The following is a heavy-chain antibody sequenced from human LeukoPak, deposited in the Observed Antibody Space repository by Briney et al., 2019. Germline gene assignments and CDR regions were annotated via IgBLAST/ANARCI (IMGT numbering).Heavy chain of an antibody. V-gene: IGHV4-39*01. J-gene: IGHJ6*02. CDR1: GGSISSSDYY. CDR2: IYYGGST. Sequence: SETLSLTCIVSGGSISSSDYYWGWIRQPPGKGLEWIGSIYYGGSTYYNPSLKSRVTISVDTPMNQFSLKLSSVTAADTAVYYCARGATGYSSSWYLVVYYYGMDVWGQGTTVTVSS. CDR3: ARGATGYSSSWYLVVYYYGMDV. D-gene: IGHD6-13*01.